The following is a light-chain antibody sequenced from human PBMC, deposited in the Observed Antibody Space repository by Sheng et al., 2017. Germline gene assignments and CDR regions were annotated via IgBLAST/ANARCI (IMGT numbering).Light chain of an antibody. V-gene: IGKV3-11*01. Sequence: EIVLTQSPATLSLSPGERATLSCRASQSVSAYLAWYQHKPGQAPRLLIYDASYRVTGIPARFSGSGSGTDFTLTITNLEPEDFATYYCQHYYNTPFTFGGGTKVEIK. CDR2: DAS. CDR1: QSVSAY. CDR3: QHYYNTPFT. J-gene: IGKJ4*01.